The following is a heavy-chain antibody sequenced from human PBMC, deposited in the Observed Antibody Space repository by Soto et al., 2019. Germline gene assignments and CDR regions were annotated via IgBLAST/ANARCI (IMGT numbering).Heavy chain of an antibody. J-gene: IGHJ3*02. CDR3: ARPYTMVDAFDI. CDR1: GYSFTTYW. CDR2: IYPGDSDT. V-gene: IGHV5-51*01. Sequence: GESLKISCKVSGYSFTTYWIGWVRQMPGKGLEWMGVIYPGDSDTRYSPSFQGQVTISADRSISTAYLQWRSLKASDTAIYYCARPYTMVDAFDIWGQGTMVTVSS. D-gene: IGHD3-10*01.